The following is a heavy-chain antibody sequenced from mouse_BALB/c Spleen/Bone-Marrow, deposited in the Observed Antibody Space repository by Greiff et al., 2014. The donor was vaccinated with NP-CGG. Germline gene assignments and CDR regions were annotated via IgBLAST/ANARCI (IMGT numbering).Heavy chain of an antibody. CDR3: ARWLLRGAMDY. D-gene: IGHD2-3*01. V-gene: IGHV14-1*02. CDR2: IDPENGNT. CDR1: GFNIKDYY. Sequence: EVKLEESGAELVRPGALVKLSCKASGFNIKDYYMHWVKQRPEQGLEWIGWIDPENGNTIYVPKFQGKASITADTSSNTAYLQLSSLTSEDTAVYYCARWLLRGAMDYWGQGTSVTVSS. J-gene: IGHJ4*01.